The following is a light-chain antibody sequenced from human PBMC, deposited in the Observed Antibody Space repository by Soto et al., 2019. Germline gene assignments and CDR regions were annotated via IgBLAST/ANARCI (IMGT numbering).Light chain of an antibody. V-gene: IGLV2-23*02. J-gene: IGLJ1*01. CDR3: FSYAGDSVYV. CDR2: EVT. CDR1: NSDVGSYNL. Sequence: QSVRTQPAFVSGSPRQSITISCTGTNSDVGSYNLVSWFQQHPGKAPKLVIYEVTKRPSGVSDRFSGSKSGNTASLTISGLQAEDEADYYCFSYAGDSVYVFGTGTKVTVL.